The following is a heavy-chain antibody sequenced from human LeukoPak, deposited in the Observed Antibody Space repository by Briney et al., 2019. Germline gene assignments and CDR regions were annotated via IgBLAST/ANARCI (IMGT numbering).Heavy chain of an antibody. CDR3: AKDDGSATMGFDS. CDR1: GGTFSNYA. Sequence: ASVKVSCKASGGTFSNYAFSWVRQAPGQGLEWMGGIVPIFRTTNYAEQFHGRLTIPTHESTNTAYLDLSSLRSEDTAVYYCAKDDGSATMGFDSWGQGTLVSVSS. D-gene: IGHD1-26*01. J-gene: IGHJ5*01. CDR2: IVPIFRTT. V-gene: IGHV1-69*05.